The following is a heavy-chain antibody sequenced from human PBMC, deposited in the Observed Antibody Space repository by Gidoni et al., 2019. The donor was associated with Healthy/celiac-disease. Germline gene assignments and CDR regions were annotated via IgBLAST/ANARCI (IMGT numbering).Heavy chain of an antibody. Sequence: EVQLVESGGGLFKPGGSLRLSCEASGLPFSSHSMNWVRQAPGKGLEWVSSISSSSSYVYYADSVKGRFTISRDNAKNSLYLQMNSLRAEDTAVYYCARDPERGSGSSWYPSFDYWGQGTLVTVSS. CDR1: GLPFSSHS. J-gene: IGHJ4*02. CDR3: ARDPERGSGSSWYPSFDY. V-gene: IGHV3-21*01. D-gene: IGHD6-13*01. CDR2: ISSSSSYV.